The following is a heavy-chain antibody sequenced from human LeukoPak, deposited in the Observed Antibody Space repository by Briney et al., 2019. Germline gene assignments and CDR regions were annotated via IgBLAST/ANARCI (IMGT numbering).Heavy chain of an antibody. J-gene: IGHJ3*01. Sequence: GGSLRLSCAASGFTFSNSWMNWVRQAPGKGLEWVANIHQDGSLKQYVDSVKGRFTISRDNAKNSVFLQMSSLRAEDTAVYYCASVVASDAFDLWGQGTMVTVSS. V-gene: IGHV3-7*01. CDR1: GFTFSNSW. CDR3: ASVVASDAFDL. D-gene: IGHD5-12*01. CDR2: IHQDGSLK.